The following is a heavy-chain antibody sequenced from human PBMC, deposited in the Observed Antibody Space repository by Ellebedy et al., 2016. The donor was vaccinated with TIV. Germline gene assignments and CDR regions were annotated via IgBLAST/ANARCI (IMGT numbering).Heavy chain of an antibody. CDR2: IQQEGTAK. CDR1: GFTFSSYW. CDR3: ARDQGWAVAGTTRFDC. V-gene: IGHV3-7*01. J-gene: IGHJ4*02. Sequence: PGGSLRLSCAASGFTFSSYWMSWVRQAPGKGLEWVASIQQEGTAKRYVDSVKGRFTISRDNAKNSLYLQMGSLRAEDTALYYCARDQGWAVAGTTRFDCWGQGTLVTVSS. D-gene: IGHD6-19*01.